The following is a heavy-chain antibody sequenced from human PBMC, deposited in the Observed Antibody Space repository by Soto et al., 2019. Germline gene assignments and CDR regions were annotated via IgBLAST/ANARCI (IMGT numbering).Heavy chain of an antibody. J-gene: IGHJ4*02. V-gene: IGHV3-23*01. Sequence: VQLLESGGGSVQPGGSLRVSCTASGFSFTTTSMTWVRQAPGKGLEWVSTITNSGETTYYADSVKGRFAISRDNSQNTRYLPVNRRKAEGAAVYYGANLYLDYWGQGALVTVSS. CDR2: ITNSGETT. CDR1: GFSFTTTS. CDR3: ANLYLDY.